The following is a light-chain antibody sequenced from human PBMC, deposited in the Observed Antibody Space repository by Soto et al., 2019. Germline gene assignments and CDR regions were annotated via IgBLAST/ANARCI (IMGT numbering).Light chain of an antibody. Sequence: QSALTQPASVSGSPGQSITISCTGTNSDVGGYNYVSWYQQHPGKAPKLMIYEVSNRPSGVSNRFSGSKSGNTASLTISGLQAEDEADYHCSSYSSSGTLFVFGTGTKLTVL. CDR2: EVS. V-gene: IGLV2-14*01. CDR3: SSYSSSGTLFV. CDR1: NSDVGGYNY. J-gene: IGLJ1*01.